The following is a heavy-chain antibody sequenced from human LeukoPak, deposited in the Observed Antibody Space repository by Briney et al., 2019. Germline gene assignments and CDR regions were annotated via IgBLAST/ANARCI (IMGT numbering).Heavy chain of an antibody. CDR3: ATDPGHCSGGNCYSYGY. J-gene: IGHJ4*02. V-gene: IGHV3-15*01. CDR1: GFSFTNAW. D-gene: IGHD2-15*01. CDR2: IKSKTDGGTT. Sequence: GGSLRLSCAASGFSFTNAWLSWVRQAPGKGLDWVGRIKSKTDGGTTDYGAPVRGRFTISRDDSKNTRYLQMNSLRTEDTAVYYCATDPGHCSGGNCYSYGYWGQGVLVTVSS.